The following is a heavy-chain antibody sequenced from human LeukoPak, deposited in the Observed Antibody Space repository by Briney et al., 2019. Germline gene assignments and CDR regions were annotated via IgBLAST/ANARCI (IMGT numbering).Heavy chain of an antibody. Sequence: ASVKVPCRASGYTFTSYYMHWVRQAPGQGLEWMGIINPSGGSTSCAQKFQGRVTMTRDTSTSTVYMELSSLRSEDTAVYYCARGGAPSIAAAGKDFDYWGQGTLVTVSS. V-gene: IGHV1-46*01. J-gene: IGHJ4*02. CDR2: INPSGGST. CDR1: GYTFTSYY. D-gene: IGHD6-13*01. CDR3: ARGGAPSIAAAGKDFDY.